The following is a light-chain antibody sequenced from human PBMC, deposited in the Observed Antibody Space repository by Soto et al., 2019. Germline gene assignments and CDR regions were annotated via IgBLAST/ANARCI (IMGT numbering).Light chain of an antibody. V-gene: IGKV3-11*01. J-gene: IGKJ3*01. CDR3: QQRSNWAT. CDR2: DAS. Sequence: EIVMTQSPATLSLSPGERATLSCRASQSVSSNLAWYQQKPGLAPRLLIYDASSRATGIPARFSGSGSVTDFTLTISSLEPEDFAVYYCQQRSNWATFGPGTKVDI. CDR1: QSVSSN.